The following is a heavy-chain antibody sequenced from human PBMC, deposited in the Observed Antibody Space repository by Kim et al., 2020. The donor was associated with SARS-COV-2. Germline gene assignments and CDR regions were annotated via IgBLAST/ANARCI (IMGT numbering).Heavy chain of an antibody. CDR3: ARVAVGATGWFDP. Sequence: NYNPSLKSRVTISVDTSKNQFSLKLSSVTAADTAVYYCARVAVGATGWFDPWGQGTLVTVSS. J-gene: IGHJ5*02. V-gene: IGHV4-34*09. D-gene: IGHD2-15*01.